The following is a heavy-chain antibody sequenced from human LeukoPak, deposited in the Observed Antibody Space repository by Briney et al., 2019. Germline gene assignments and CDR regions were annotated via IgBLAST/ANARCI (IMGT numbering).Heavy chain of an antibody. V-gene: IGHV4-59*13. J-gene: IGHJ3*02. D-gene: IGHD3-22*01. CDR2: IDYSGYT. Sequence: PSETLSPTCTVSGGSISSYYWSWIRQPPGKGLEWIGYIDYSGYTNYNPSLKSRVTISVDTSKNQFSLKLTSVTAADTAVYYCAREIPDLYDSSGYYYGRRAFDIWGQGTMVTVSS. CDR1: GGSISSYY. CDR3: AREIPDLYDSSGYYYGRRAFDI.